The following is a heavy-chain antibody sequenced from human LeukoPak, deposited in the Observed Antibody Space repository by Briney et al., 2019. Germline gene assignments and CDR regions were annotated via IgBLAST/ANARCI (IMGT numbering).Heavy chain of an antibody. CDR1: GGSISSYY. V-gene: IGHV4-59*08. Sequence: SETLSLTCTVSGGSISSYYWSWIRQPPGKGLEWIGYIYYSGSTNYNPSLKSRVTISVDTSKNQFSLKLSSVTAADTAVYYCARGTLGWLVDYWGQGTLVTVSS. J-gene: IGHJ4*02. CDR2: IYYSGST. D-gene: IGHD6-19*01. CDR3: ARGTLGWLVDY.